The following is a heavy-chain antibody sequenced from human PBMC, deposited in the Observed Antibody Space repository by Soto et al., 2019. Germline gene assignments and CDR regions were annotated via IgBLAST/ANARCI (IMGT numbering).Heavy chain of an antibody. V-gene: IGHV3-7*01. CDR2: IKQDGSEK. J-gene: IGHJ4*02. CDR1: GFTFSSYW. D-gene: IGHD2-2*01. CDR3: AREPAEGYCSSTSCYDYFDY. Sequence: GGSLRLSCAASGFTFSSYWMSWVRQAPGKGLEWVANIKQDGSEKYYVDSVKGRFTISRDNAKNSLYLQMNSLRAEDTAVYYCAREPAEGYCSSTSCYDYFDYWGQGTLVTVSS.